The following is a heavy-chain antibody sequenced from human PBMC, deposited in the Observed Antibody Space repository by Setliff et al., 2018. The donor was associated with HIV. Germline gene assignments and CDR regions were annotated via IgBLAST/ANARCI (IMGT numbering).Heavy chain of an antibody. CDR1: GYSFTSYG. V-gene: IGHV1-18*01. D-gene: IGHD6-19*01. J-gene: IGHJ5*02. Sequence: ASVKVSCKASGYSFTSYGVSWVRQAPGQGLEWMGWISAYNGNTNYAQKLQCRVPMTTDTSASTAYLELSSLRSEDTAVYYCARELEHSSGSGGFDPWGQGTLVTVSS. CDR2: ISAYNGNT. CDR3: ARELEHSSGSGGFDP.